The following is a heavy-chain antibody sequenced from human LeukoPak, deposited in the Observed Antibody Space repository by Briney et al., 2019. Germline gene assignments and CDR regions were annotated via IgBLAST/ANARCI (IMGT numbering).Heavy chain of an antibody. Sequence: ASVKVSCKASGYTFTGYYMHWVRQAPGQGLGWMGWINPNSGGTNYAQKFQGRVTMTRDTSISTAYMELSRLRSDDTAVYYCARGKWATTVVTPVDYWGQGTLVTVSS. CDR1: GYTFTGYY. CDR2: INPNSGGT. V-gene: IGHV1-2*02. CDR3: ARGKWATTVVTPVDY. D-gene: IGHD4-23*01. J-gene: IGHJ4*02.